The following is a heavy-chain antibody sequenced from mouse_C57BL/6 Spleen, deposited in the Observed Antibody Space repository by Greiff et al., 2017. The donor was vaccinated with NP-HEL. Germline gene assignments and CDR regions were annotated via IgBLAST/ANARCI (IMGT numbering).Heavy chain of an antibody. V-gene: IGHV6-3*01. CDR1: GFTFSNYW. CDR3: SWLLRDY. CDR2: IRLKSDNYAT. D-gene: IGHD2-3*01. Sequence: DVQLQESGGGLVQPGGSMKLSCVASGFTFSNYWMNWVRQSPEKGLEWVAQIRLKSDNYATHYAESVKGRFTISRDDSKSSVYLQMNNLRAEDTGIYYCSWLLRDYWGQGTTLTVSS. J-gene: IGHJ2*01.